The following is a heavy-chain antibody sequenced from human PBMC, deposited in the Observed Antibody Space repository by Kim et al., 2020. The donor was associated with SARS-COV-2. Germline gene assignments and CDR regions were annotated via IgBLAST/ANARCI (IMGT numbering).Heavy chain of an antibody. CDR3: ARGIWGSSWHFFGGMDV. CDR2: INHSGST. J-gene: IGHJ6*02. Sequence: SETLSLTCAVYGGSFSGYYWSWIRQPPGKGLEWIGEINHSGSTNYNPSLKSRVTISVDTSKNQFSLKLSSVTAADTAVYYCARGIWGSSWHFFGGMDVWGQGTTVTVSS. D-gene: IGHD6-13*01. V-gene: IGHV4-34*01. CDR1: GGSFSGYY.